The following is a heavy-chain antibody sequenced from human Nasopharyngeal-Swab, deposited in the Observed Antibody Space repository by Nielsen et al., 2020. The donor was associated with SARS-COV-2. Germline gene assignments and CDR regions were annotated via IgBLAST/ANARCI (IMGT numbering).Heavy chain of an antibody. CDR1: GGTFSSYA. J-gene: IGHJ5*02. V-gene: IGHV1-69*13. Sequence: SVKVSCKASGGTFSSYAISRVRQAPGQGLEWMGGIIPIFGTANYAQKFQGRVTITADESTSTAYMELSSLRSEDTAVYYCARNPGVVLEYGWFDPWGQGTLVTVSS. CDR2: IIPIFGTA. CDR3: ARNPGVVLEYGWFDP. D-gene: IGHD3-3*01.